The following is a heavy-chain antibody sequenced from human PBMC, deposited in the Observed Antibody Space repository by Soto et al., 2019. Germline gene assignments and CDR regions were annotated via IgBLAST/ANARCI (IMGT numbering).Heavy chain of an antibody. V-gene: IGHV3-7*01. CDR2: IKQDGSEK. Sequence: PGGSLRLSCAASGFTFSNYWMTWVRQAPGKGLEWVANIKQDGSEKYYVDSVKGRFTISRDNAESSMYLQMNSLRAEDTAVYYCAKGVIGNIDYWGQGTLVTVSS. CDR3: AKGVIGNIDY. CDR1: GFTFSNYW. J-gene: IGHJ4*02. D-gene: IGHD2-21*01.